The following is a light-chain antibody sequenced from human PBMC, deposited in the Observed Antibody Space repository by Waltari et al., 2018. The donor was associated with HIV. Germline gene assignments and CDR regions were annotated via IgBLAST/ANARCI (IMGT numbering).Light chain of an antibody. CDR2: SNN. CDR1: TPNIGTNF. V-gene: IGLV1-44*01. Sequence: QSVLTQPPSASGTPGQRVTITCSGSTPNIGTNFVHWFQHLPGTAPKFLIYSNNQRPSGVPDRVSGSKSGTSASLAISGLQSEDEADYYCAAWDDSLNGWVFGGGTKLTVL. J-gene: IGLJ3*02. CDR3: AAWDDSLNGWV.